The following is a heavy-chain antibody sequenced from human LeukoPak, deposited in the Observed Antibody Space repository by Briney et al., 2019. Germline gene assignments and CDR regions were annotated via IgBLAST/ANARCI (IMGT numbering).Heavy chain of an antibody. D-gene: IGHD3-10*01. V-gene: IGHV4-4*07. CDR2: IYTSGNT. J-gene: IGHJ4*02. CDR1: GGSISSYY. CDR3: ARDPGSMVRGVTTYFDY. Sequence: SETLSLTCTVSGGSISSYYWGWIRQPAGKGLEWIGRIYTSGNTNYNPSLKSRVTMSVDTYKNQFSLKLSSVTAADTAVYYCARDPGSMVRGVTTYFDYWGQGTLVTVPT.